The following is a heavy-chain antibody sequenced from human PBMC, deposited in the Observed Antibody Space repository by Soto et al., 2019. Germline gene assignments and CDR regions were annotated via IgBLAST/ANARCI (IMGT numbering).Heavy chain of an antibody. D-gene: IGHD4-17*01. CDR2: INHSGST. J-gene: IGHJ4*02. V-gene: IGHV4-34*01. CDR1: GGSFSGYY. CDR3: ARGPTVTTNRTFDY. Sequence: QVQLQQWGAGLLKPSETLSLTCAVYGGSFSGYYWSWIRQPPGKGLEWIGEINHSGSTNYNPSLKSRVTISVDTSKNQLSLKLSSVTAADTAVYYCARGPTVTTNRTFDYWGQGTLVTVSS.